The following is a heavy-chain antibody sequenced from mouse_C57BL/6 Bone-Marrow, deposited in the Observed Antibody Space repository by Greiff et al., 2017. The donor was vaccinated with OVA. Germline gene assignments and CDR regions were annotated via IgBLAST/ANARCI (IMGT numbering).Heavy chain of an antibody. Sequence: EVMLVESGGGLVKPGGSLKLSCAASGFTFSSYAMSWVRQTPEKRLEWVATISDGGSYTYYPDNVKGRFTISRDNAKNNLYLQMSHLKSEDTAMYDCARDRGSDYFDYWGQGTRLTVSS. D-gene: IGHD1-3*01. CDR1: GFTFSSYA. V-gene: IGHV5-4*01. J-gene: IGHJ2*03. CDR2: ISDGGSYT. CDR3: ARDRGSDYFDY.